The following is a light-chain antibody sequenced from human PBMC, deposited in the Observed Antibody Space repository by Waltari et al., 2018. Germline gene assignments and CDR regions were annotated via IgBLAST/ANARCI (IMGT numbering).Light chain of an antibody. V-gene: IGKV1-33*01. J-gene: IGKJ3*01. Sequence: DIQMTQSPSSLSASVGDRVTITCQASQDISNYLNWYQQKPGKAPNLLIHDVSKLETGVPSRFSGSQSGTHFTLIISSLQPEDVATYYCQRYDNLPVFAFGPGTKVDIK. CDR2: DVS. CDR1: QDISNY. CDR3: QRYDNLPVFA.